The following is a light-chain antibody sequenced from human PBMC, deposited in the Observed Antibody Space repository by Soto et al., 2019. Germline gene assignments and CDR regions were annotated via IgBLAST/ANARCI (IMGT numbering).Light chain of an antibody. CDR2: GNS. V-gene: IGLV1-40*01. CDR3: QSYDISLTTWV. CDR1: SSNIGAGYD. J-gene: IGLJ3*02. Sequence: QPVLTHPPSVSGAPRQRVTISCTGSSSNIGAGYDVHWYQQLPGTAPKLLIYGNSNRPSGVPDRFSGSKSGASASLAITGLQAEDEADYYCQSYDISLTTWVFGGGTKLTVL.